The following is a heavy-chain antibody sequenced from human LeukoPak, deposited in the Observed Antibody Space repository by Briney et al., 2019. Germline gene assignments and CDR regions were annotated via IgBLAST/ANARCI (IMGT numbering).Heavy chain of an antibody. V-gene: IGHV3-23*01. D-gene: IGHD3-10*01. CDR3: AKMDFGSGSYYILNSPDY. Sequence: GGSLRLSCAASGFTFSSYAMSWVRQAPGEGLEWVSGINGGGSSTYYADSVKGRFTISRDNSKNTLYLQVNSLRADDTAVYYCAKMDFGSGSYYILNSPDYWGQGTLVTVSS. J-gene: IGHJ4*02. CDR1: GFTFSSYA. CDR2: INGGGSST.